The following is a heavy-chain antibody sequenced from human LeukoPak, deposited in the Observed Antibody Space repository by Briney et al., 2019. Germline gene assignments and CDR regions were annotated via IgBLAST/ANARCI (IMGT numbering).Heavy chain of an antibody. D-gene: IGHD5-18*01. CDR3: ARGRGIQLWLVPTDY. CDR1: GFTFSSYA. CDR2: ISYDGSNN. V-gene: IGHV3-30-3*01. J-gene: IGHJ4*02. Sequence: QPGRSLRLSCAASGFTFSSYAMHWVRQAPGKGLEWVAVISYDGSNNYYADSVKGRFTISRDNSKNTLYLQMNSLRAEDTAVYYCARGRGIQLWLVPTDYWGQGTLVTVSS.